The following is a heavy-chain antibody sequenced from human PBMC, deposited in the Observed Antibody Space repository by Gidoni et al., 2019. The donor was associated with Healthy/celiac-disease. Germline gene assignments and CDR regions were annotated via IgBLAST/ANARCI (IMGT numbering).Heavy chain of an antibody. J-gene: IGHJ4*02. D-gene: IGHD3-22*01. V-gene: IGHV3-21*01. CDR2: ISSSSSYI. CDR1: GFTFSSYS. CDR3: ARDLRARRTYYYDSSDLDY. Sequence: EVQLVESGGGLVKPGGSLRLSCAASGFTFSSYSMNWVRQAPGKGLEWVSSISSSSSYIYYADSVKGRFTISRDNAKNSLYLQMNSLRAEDTAVYYCARDLRARRTYYYDSSDLDYWGQGTLVTVSS.